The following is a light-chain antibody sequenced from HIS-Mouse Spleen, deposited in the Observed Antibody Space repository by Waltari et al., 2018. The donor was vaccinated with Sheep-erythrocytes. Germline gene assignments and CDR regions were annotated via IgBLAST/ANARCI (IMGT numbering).Light chain of an antibody. CDR1: QSISSY. J-gene: IGKJ2*01. Sequence: DIQMTQSPSSLSASVGDRVPITCRASQSISSYLNWYQQKPGKDTKLLIYAASSLQSGVPSRFSGSGSGTDFTLTISSLQPEDFATYYCQQSYSTPYTFGQGTKLEIK. CDR2: AAS. CDR3: QQSYSTPYT. V-gene: IGKV1-39*01.